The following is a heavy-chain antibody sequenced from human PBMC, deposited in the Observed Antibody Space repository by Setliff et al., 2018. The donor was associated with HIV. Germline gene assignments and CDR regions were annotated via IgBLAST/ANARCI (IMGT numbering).Heavy chain of an antibody. CDR3: ATFSLSGIY. CDR2: IRFDGSNK. CDR1: GLGFSTSG. Sequence: GGSLRLSCAVSGLGFSTSGMHWVRQAPGKGLEWVSFIRFDGSNKFYVDSVKGRFTISRDDFRNTLYLQMNSLRPEDTAMYYCATFSLSGIYWGRGTLVTVSS. J-gene: IGHJ4*02. D-gene: IGHD3-3*01. V-gene: IGHV3-30*02.